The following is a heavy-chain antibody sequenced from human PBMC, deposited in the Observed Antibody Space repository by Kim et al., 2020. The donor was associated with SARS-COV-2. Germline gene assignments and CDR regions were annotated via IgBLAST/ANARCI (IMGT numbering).Heavy chain of an antibody. J-gene: IGHJ5*02. CDR3: ARDGDYSSGWRWFDP. V-gene: IGHV4-59*13. D-gene: IGHD6-19*01. Sequence: SETLSLTCTVSGGSISSYYWSWIRQPPGKGLEWIGYIHYSGSTNYNPFLKSRVTISVDTSKKQFSLKLSSVTAADTAVYYCARDGDYSSGWRWFDPWGQGTLVTVSS. CDR1: GGSISSYY. CDR2: IHYSGST.